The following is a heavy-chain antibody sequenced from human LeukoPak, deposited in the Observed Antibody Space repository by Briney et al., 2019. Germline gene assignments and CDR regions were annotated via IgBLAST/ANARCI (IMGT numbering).Heavy chain of an antibody. CDR3: ARGRGRYRYDSTPED. J-gene: IGHJ4*02. CDR1: GYSISSGNY. V-gene: IGHV4-38-2*02. CDR2: IYHSGST. D-gene: IGHD3-22*01. Sequence: SETLSLTCTVSGYSISSGNYWGWIRQPPGKGLEWIGSIYHSGSTYYNPSLKSRVTISVDTSKNQFSLKLSSVTAADTAVYSCARGRGRYRYDSTPEDWGQGTLVTVSS.